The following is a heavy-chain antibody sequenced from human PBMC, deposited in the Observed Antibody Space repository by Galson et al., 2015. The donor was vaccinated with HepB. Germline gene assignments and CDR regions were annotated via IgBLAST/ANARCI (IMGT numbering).Heavy chain of an antibody. CDR3: ARDLRRVFDY. Sequence: SLRLSCAASGFTFSSYNMNWVRQAPGKGLEWVSYISSSGGNTDFADSVKGRFTISRDNAKNSLYLQMNSLRDEDTAVYYCARDLRRVFDYWGQGTLVTVSS. J-gene: IGHJ4*02. V-gene: IGHV3-48*02. CDR2: ISSSGGNT. CDR1: GFTFSSYN.